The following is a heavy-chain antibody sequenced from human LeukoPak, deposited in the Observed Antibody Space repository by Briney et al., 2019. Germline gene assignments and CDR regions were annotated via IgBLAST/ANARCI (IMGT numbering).Heavy chain of an antibody. V-gene: IGHV4-59*01. CDR1: GGSISSYY. CDR3: ARETSQKGVHYMDV. J-gene: IGHJ6*03. Sequence: PSETLSLTCTVSGGSISSYYWSWIRQPPGRGLDLIGSIYYSGSTNYNPSLKSRVTISVDTSKNQFSLKLSSVTAADTAVYYCARETSQKGVHYMDVWGEGTTVTISS. CDR2: IYYSGST. D-gene: IGHD3-16*01.